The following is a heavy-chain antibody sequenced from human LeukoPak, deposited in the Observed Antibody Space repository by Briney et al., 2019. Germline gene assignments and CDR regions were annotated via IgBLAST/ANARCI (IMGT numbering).Heavy chain of an antibody. V-gene: IGHV3-7*05. CDR3: ARDLRGYSGYDLPDY. D-gene: IGHD5-12*01. CDR1: GFTFSSYW. J-gene: IGHJ4*02. CDR2: IKQDGSEK. Sequence: GGSLRLSCAVSGFTFSSYWMSWVRQAPGKGLEWVANIKQDGSEKYYVDSVKGRFTISRDNAKNSLYLQMNSLRAEDTAVYYCARDLRGYSGYDLPDYWGQGTLVTVSS.